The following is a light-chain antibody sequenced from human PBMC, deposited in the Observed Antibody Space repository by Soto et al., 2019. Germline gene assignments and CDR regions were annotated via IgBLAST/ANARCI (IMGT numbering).Light chain of an antibody. CDR1: QGIRSY. CDR3: LQLNIPFT. Sequence: DIPLTQSPSFLSASVGDRVTITCRASQGIRSYLAWYQQKPGKAPKLLIYAASTLQSGVPSRFSGSGSGTEFTLTISSLQPEDFATYYFLQLNIPFTVGPGTKVDI. CDR2: AAS. V-gene: IGKV1-9*01. J-gene: IGKJ3*01.